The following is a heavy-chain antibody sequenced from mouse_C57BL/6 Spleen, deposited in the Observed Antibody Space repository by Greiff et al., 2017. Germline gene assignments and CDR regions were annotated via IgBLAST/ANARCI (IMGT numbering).Heavy chain of an antibody. J-gene: IGHJ2*01. CDR3: TRYYGSSPLYFDY. CDR2: IYPGNSDT. D-gene: IGHD1-1*01. Sequence: EVQLQESGTVLARPGASVKMSCKTSGYTFTSYWMHWVKQRPGQGLEWIGAIYPGNSDTSYNQKFKGKAKLTAVTSASTAYMELSSLTNEDSAVYYCTRYYGSSPLYFDYWGQGTTLTVSS. CDR1: GYTFTSYW. V-gene: IGHV1-5*01.